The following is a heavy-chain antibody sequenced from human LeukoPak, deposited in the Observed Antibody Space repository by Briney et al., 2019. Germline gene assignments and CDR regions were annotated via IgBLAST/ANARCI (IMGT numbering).Heavy chain of an antibody. Sequence: SETLSLTCAVYGGSFSGYYWSWIRQPPGKGLEWIGEINHSGSTNYNPSLKSRVTISVDTSKNQFSLKLSSVTAADTAVYYCARGYCSSTSCYRSRMSYGMDVWGQGTTVTVSS. J-gene: IGHJ6*02. V-gene: IGHV4-34*01. D-gene: IGHD2-2*01. CDR1: GGSFSGYY. CDR2: INHSGST. CDR3: ARGYCSSTSCYRSRMSYGMDV.